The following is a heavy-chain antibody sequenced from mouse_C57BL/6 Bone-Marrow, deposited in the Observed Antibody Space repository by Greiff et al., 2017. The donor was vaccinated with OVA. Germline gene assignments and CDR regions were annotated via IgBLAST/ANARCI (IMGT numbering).Heavy chain of an antibody. J-gene: IGHJ1*03. V-gene: IGHV14-2*01. Sequence: EVQLQQSGAELVKPGASVKLSCTASGFNIKDYYMHWVKQRTEQGLAWIGRIDPEYGETKYAPKFQGKATIPADTSSNTAYLQLSSLTSEDTAGYYCAWYFDVWGTGTTVTVSS. CDR1: GFNIKDYY. CDR3: AWYFDV. CDR2: IDPEYGET.